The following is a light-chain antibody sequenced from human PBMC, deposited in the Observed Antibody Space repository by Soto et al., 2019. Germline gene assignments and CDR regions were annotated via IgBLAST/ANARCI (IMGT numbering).Light chain of an antibody. CDR3: SSYTTSSSYV. CDR2: DVS. V-gene: IGLV2-14*04. CDR1: SSDVGGYNY. J-gene: IGLJ1*01. Sequence: VNGSHLQALAIFKKGTSSDVGGYNYVSWYQQHPGKAPKLMIYDVSNRPSGVSNRFSGSKSGNTASLTISGLQFEDETDYDCSSYTTSSSYVFGTGTKVTVL.